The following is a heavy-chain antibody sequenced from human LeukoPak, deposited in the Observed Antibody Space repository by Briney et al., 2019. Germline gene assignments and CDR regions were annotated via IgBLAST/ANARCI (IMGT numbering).Heavy chain of an antibody. CDR3: ARDKQPGDY. J-gene: IGHJ4*02. D-gene: IGHD5-18*01. Sequence: SETLSLTCTVSGDSISPYYWGWIRQPPGKGLEWIGYIYYRGDTTYNPSLKSRVTISVDTSKNQFSLKLRSVTAADTAVYYCARDKQPGDYWGQGALVTVSS. CDR1: GDSISPYY. CDR2: IYYRGDT. V-gene: IGHV4-59*01.